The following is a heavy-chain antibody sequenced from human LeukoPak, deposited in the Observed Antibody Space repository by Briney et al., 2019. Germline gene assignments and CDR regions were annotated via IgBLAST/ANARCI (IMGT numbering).Heavy chain of an antibody. J-gene: IGHJ4*02. V-gene: IGHV3-7*01. CDR1: GITFTTYW. Sequence: SGESLRLSCVASGITFTTYWMNWVRQAPGKGLEWVANIRQDGSDKNYVDSVKGRFTVSRDNAKNSLYLQMNSLRAEDTAVYYCAKDGDVLGFLEWFNFDYWGQGTLVTVSS. CDR2: IRQDGSDK. D-gene: IGHD3-3*02. CDR3: AKDGDVLGFLEWFNFDY.